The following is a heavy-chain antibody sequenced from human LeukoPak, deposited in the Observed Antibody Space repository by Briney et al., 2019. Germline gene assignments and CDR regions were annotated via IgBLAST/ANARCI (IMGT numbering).Heavy chain of an antibody. Sequence: SVKVSCKASGGTFSSYAISWVRQAPGQGLEWMGGIIPIFGTANYAQKFQGRVTITADKSTSTAYMELSSLRSEDTAVYYCARVPITIFGVVIKSPDYWGQGTLVTVSS. CDR3: ARVPITIFGVVIKSPDY. CDR1: GGTFSSYA. D-gene: IGHD3-3*01. CDR2: IIPIFGTA. V-gene: IGHV1-69*06. J-gene: IGHJ4*02.